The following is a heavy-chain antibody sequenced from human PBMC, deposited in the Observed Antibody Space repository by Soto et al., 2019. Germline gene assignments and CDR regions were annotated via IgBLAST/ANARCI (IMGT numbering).Heavy chain of an antibody. V-gene: IGHV4-59*01. D-gene: IGHD2-15*01. CDR3: ARDRHWYGSGGPFYPAGSFDI. Sequence: QVHLLQSGPGLVKPSETLSLTCTFSGGSITSYYWSWIRQPPGKGLEWIGYIFPGLGTNYNPSLRGRVSISVDTSKNQLSLELRSLTAADPAVYYCARDRHWYGSGGPFYPAGSFDIWGQGTMVAVST. J-gene: IGHJ3*02. CDR1: GGSITSYY. CDR2: IFPGLGT.